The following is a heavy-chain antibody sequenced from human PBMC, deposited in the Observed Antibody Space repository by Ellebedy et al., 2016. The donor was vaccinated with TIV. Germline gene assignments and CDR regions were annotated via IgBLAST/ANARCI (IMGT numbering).Heavy chain of an antibody. J-gene: IGHJ3*02. D-gene: IGHD4-17*01. CDR1: RFSFSSYW. CDR2: INQDGSEK. V-gene: IGHV3-7*01. CDR3: ATDGSYGDYLSPTHAFVI. Sequence: GGSLRLSCAASRFSFSSYWMSWARQAPGKGLEWVANINQDGSEKHYVDSVKGRFTISRDNAKNSLYLQMNSLRVEDTAVYYCATDGSYGDYLSPTHAFVIWGQGTMVTVSS.